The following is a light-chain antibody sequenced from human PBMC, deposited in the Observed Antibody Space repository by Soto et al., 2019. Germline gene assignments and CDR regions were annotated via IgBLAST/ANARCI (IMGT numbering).Light chain of an antibody. CDR3: QQRSNWRIT. CDR2: DAS. CDR1: QSVSSY. J-gene: IGKJ5*01. V-gene: IGKV3-11*01. Sequence: EIVLTQSPATLSLSPGERATLSCRASQSVSSYLAWYQQKPGQAPRLLIYDASNRATGIPARFSGSGSGTDFTLTISRLEPEDFAGYYCQQRSNWRITFGQGTRLEIK.